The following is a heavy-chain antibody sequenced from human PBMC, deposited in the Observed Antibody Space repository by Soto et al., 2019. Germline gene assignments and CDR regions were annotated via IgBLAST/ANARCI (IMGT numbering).Heavy chain of an antibody. J-gene: IGHJ4*02. CDR2: IYYSGIT. D-gene: IGHD2-2*01. CDR3: VRYCSTTKCPFDY. V-gene: IGHV4-30-4*01. Sequence: QVQLQESGPGLVKPSQTLSLTCTVSGGSISSGGSYWGWIRQPPVKGLEWIGYIYYSGITYFNPSLKSRVTLSVDTSKNQFSLKFSSVTAADTAVYYCVRYCSTTKCPFDYWGQGTLVTVSS. CDR1: GGSISSGGSY.